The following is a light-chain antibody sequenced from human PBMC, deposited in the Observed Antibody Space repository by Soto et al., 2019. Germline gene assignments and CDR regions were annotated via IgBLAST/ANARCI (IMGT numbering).Light chain of an antibody. CDR3: AAWDDSLNAYV. V-gene: IGLV1-36*01. CDR2: YDD. J-gene: IGLJ1*01. Sequence: QSVLTQPPSVSEAPKQRVTISCSGSSSNIGNNAVNWYRQLPGMAPKLLIYYDDLLPSGVSDRFSGSKSGTSASLAISGLQSEDEADYNCAAWDDSLNAYVFGTGTKLTVL. CDR1: SSNIGNNA.